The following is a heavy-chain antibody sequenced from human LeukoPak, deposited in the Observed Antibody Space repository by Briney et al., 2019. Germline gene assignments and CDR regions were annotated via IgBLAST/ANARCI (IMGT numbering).Heavy chain of an antibody. CDR2: ISNNGGST. D-gene: IGHD4-11*01. CDR3: VKGRGVITTVTTHYFDY. V-gene: IGHV3-64D*09. CDR1: GFTLSYYG. J-gene: IGHJ4*02. Sequence: GGSLRLSCSVSGFTLSYYGMHWVRQAPGKGLEYVSAISNNGGSTYYADSVKDRFTISRDNSKNTLFLQMSSLRADDTAVYYCVKGRGVITTVTTHYFDYWGQGTLVTVSS.